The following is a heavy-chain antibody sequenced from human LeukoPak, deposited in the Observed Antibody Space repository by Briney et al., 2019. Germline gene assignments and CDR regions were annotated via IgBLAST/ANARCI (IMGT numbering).Heavy chain of an antibody. D-gene: IGHD4-23*01. CDR1: GYTFTSYY. CDR2: INPSSGGT. V-gene: IGHV1-2*02. Sequence: GASVKVSCKASGYTFTSYYMHWVRQAPGQGLEWMGWINPSSGGTNYAQKFQGRVTMTRDTSISTAYMELSRLRSDDTAVYYCARERHTEIKTPAGFDYWGQGTLVTVSS. CDR3: ARERHTEIKTPAGFDY. J-gene: IGHJ4*02.